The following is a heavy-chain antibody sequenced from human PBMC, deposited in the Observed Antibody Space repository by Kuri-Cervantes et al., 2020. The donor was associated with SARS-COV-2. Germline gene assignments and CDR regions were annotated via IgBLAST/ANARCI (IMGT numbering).Heavy chain of an antibody. V-gene: IGHV1-18*01. CDR1: GYTFTSRG. D-gene: IGHD1-7*01. J-gene: IGHJ4*02. Sequence: ASVKVSCKASGYTFTSRGISWVRQAPGEGFEWMGWISAYRGHTNYAENLQDRFTMTTDTATSTAYMELRSLRSDDTAVYYCARAPIKNPSNWNLDDWGQGTLVTDSS. CDR2: ISAYRGHT. CDR3: ARAPIKNPSNWNLDD.